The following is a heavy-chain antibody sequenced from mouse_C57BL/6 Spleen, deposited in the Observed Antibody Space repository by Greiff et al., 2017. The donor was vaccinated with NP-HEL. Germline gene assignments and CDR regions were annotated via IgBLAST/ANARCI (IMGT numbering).Heavy chain of an antibody. J-gene: IGHJ2*01. CDR3: ARPPYYGSSVDY. CDR2: IRNKANGYTT. V-gene: IGHV7-3*01. D-gene: IGHD1-1*01. CDR1: GFTFTDYY. Sequence: EVKVVESGGGLVQPGGSLSLSCAASGFTFTDYYMSWVRQPPGKALEWLGFIRNKANGYTTEYSASVKGRFTISRDNSKSILYLQMNALRAEDSASYYCARPPYYGSSVDYWGQGTTLTVSS.